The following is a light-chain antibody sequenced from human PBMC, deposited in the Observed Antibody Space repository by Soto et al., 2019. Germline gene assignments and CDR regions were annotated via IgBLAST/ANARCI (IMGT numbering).Light chain of an antibody. CDR2: GAS. V-gene: IGKV3-15*01. J-gene: IGKJ2*01. CDR3: QQYNNWPYT. Sequence: EMVMTQSPATQSVSPGERASLSCRASQSIGGNLAWYQQKPGQAPRLLIYGASTRATGVPARFGGSGSRTDFTLTISSLQSEDFAIYYCQQYNNWPYTFGQGTKLEI. CDR1: QSIGGN.